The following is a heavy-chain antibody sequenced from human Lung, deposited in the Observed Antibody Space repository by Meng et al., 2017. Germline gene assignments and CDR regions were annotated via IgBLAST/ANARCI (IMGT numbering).Heavy chain of an antibody. D-gene: IGHD4-11*01. V-gene: IGHV4-34*01. CDR1: GGSFSDYY. CDR2: INHSGST. CDR3: ARGPTTMAHDFDY. J-gene: IGHJ4*02. Sequence: QGQLQPWGAGLLKPSETLALTCVVAGGSFSDYYWGWIRQPPGKGLEWIGEINHSGSTNYNPSLESRATISVDTSQNNLSLKLSSVTAADSAVYYCARGPTTMAHDFDYWGQGTLVTVSS.